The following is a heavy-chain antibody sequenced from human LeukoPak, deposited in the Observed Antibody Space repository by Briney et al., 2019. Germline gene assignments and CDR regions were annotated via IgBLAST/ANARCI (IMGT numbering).Heavy chain of an antibody. CDR2: IYYGGGA. Sequence: SETLSLTCTVSGGSISSSGFYWGWIRQPPGKGLEWIGNIYYGGGAYYNPSLKSRVTISVDTSKNQFSLKLSSVTAADTAVYYCARQPNIVVVDNWFDPWGQGTLVAVFS. J-gene: IGHJ5*02. CDR1: GGSISSSGFY. V-gene: IGHV4-39*07. CDR3: ARQPNIVVVDNWFDP. D-gene: IGHD2-15*01.